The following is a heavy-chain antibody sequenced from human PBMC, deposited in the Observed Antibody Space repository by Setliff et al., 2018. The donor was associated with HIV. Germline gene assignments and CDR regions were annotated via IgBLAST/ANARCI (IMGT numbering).Heavy chain of an antibody. Sequence: GESLKISCKGSGYSFTSYWIGWVRQMPGKGLEWMGIIFPGDSDTRYSPSFQDQVTISVDKSISTAYLQWRSLKASDTALYYCIKDSLPGGCDIWGQGTMVTVSS. CDR1: GYSFTSYW. V-gene: IGHV5-51*01. CDR2: IFPGDSDT. D-gene: IGHD2-15*01. CDR3: IKDSLPGGCDI. J-gene: IGHJ3*02.